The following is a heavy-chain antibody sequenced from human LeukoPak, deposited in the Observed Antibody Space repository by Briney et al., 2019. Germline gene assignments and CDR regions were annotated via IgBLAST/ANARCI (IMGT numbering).Heavy chain of an antibody. CDR2: INWNGGST. Sequence: GGSLRLSCAASGFTFSSYSMNWVRQAPGKGLEWVSGINWNGGSTGYADSVKGRFTISRDNAKNSLYLQMNSLRAEDTALYYCARVRITMVRGVNLDAFDIWGQGTMVTVSS. V-gene: IGHV3-20*04. D-gene: IGHD3-10*01. CDR1: GFTFSSYS. J-gene: IGHJ3*02. CDR3: ARVRITMVRGVNLDAFDI.